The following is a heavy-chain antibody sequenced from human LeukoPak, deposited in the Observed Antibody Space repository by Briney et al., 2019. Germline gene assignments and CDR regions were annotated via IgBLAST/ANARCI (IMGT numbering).Heavy chain of an antibody. Sequence: SQTLSLACTVSGGPISSGDYYWSWIRLPPGKGLEWIGYIYYSGSTYYNPSLKSRVTISVDTSKNQFSLKLSSVTAADTAVYYCARDFMSGSYVYWGQGTLVTVSS. CDR3: ARDFMSGSYVY. J-gene: IGHJ4*02. CDR1: GGPISSGDYY. D-gene: IGHD1-26*01. CDR2: IYYSGST. V-gene: IGHV4-30-4*08.